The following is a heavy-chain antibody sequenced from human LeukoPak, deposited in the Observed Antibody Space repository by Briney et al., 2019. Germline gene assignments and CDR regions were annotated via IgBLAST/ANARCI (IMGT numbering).Heavy chain of an antibody. CDR1: GFTFSTYG. CDR3: ARESPACGEDCYFDY. Sequence: PGGSLRLSCAASGFTFSTYGMHWVRQAPGKGLEWVAVIWYDGSNKYYADSVKGRFTISRDNSKNTLSLQMNSLRAEDTAVYYCARESPACGEDCYFDYWGQGTLVTVSS. J-gene: IGHJ4*02. CDR2: IWYDGSNK. V-gene: IGHV3-33*01. D-gene: IGHD2-21*02.